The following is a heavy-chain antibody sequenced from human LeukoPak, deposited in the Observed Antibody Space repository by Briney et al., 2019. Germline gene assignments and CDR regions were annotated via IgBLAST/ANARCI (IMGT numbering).Heavy chain of an antibody. V-gene: IGHV1-18*01. CDR2: ISVNNGNT. D-gene: IGHD3-3*01. CDR3: ARDLRAYYLDY. J-gene: IGHJ4*02. CDR1: GYTFTSYD. Sequence: ASVKVSCKASGYTFTSYDINWVRQATGQGLEWMGWISVNNGNTNYVQKFQDRFTMTTDTSTSTAYMELRNLRSDDTAVYYCARDLRAYYLDYWGQGTLVTVSS.